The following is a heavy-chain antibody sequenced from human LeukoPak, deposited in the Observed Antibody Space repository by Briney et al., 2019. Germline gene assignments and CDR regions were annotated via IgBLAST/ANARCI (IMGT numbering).Heavy chain of an antibody. CDR2: ISGDGGST. V-gene: IGHV3-43*02. J-gene: IGHJ4*02. D-gene: IGHD6-6*01. Sequence: GESLRLSCAASGFTFDDYAMHWVRQAPGKGLEWVSLISGDGGSTYYADSVKGRFTISRDNSKNSLYLQMNSLRTEDTALYYCAKDMGIAARLGYWGQGTLVTVSS. CDR3: AKDMGIAARLGY. CDR1: GFTFDDYA.